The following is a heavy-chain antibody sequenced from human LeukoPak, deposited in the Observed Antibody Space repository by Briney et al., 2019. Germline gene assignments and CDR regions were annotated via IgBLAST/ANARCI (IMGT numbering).Heavy chain of an antibody. V-gene: IGHV1-8*03. Sequence: ASVKVSCKASGYTFTSYDINWVRQATGQGLEWMGGMNPNSGNTGYAQKFQGRVTITRNTSITTAYMELSSLRSEDTAVYYCAIRGQDYGDYVPSAEYFQHWGQGTLVTVSS. D-gene: IGHD4-17*01. CDR2: MNPNSGNT. J-gene: IGHJ1*01. CDR3: AIRGQDYGDYVPSAEYFQH. CDR1: GYTFTSYD.